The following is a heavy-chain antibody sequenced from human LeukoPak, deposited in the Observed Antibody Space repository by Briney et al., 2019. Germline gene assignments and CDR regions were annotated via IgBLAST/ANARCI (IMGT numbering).Heavy chain of an antibody. Sequence: PGRSLRLSCAASGFTFSSYAMHWVRQAPGKGLEWVAVISYDGSNKYYADSVKGRFTISRDNSKSTLYLQMNSLRAEDTAVYYCASEGFVLMVYAMYVYWGQGTLVTVSS. CDR1: GFTFSSYA. CDR3: ASEGFVLMVYAMYVY. CDR2: ISYDGSNK. J-gene: IGHJ4*02. D-gene: IGHD2-8*01. V-gene: IGHV3-30-3*01.